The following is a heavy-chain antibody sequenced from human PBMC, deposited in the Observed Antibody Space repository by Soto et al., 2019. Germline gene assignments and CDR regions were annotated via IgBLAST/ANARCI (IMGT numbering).Heavy chain of an antibody. D-gene: IGHD4-17*01. Sequence: GGSLRLSCAASGFTFRIYAMHWVRQAPGKGLEWVAVISYDGSSKYYADSVKGRFTISRDNSKNTLYVQMNSLRAEDTAVYYCVRDRGVTTRSFDYWGQGTLVTVSS. CDR3: VRDRGVTTRSFDY. V-gene: IGHV3-30-3*01. CDR1: GFTFRIYA. J-gene: IGHJ4*02. CDR2: ISYDGSSK.